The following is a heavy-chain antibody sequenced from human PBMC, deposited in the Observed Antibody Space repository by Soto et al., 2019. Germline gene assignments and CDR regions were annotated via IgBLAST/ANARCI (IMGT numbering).Heavy chain of an antibody. J-gene: IGHJ6*02. CDR1: GGSFSCYY. D-gene: IGHD6-6*01. V-gene: IGHV4-34*01. Sequence: PLETLSLTCAVYGGSFSCYYWSWIRQPPGKGLEWIGEINHSGSTNYNPSLKSRVTISVDTSKNQFSLKLSSVTAADTAVYYCARGRAAPPPYYYGMDVWGQGTTVTVSS. CDR2: INHSGST. CDR3: ARGRAAPPPYYYGMDV.